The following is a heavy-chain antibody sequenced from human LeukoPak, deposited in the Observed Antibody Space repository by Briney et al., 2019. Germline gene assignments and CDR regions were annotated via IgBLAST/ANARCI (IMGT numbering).Heavy chain of an antibody. V-gene: IGHV1-69*13. J-gene: IGHJ4*02. Sequence: SVKVSCKASGGTFSSYAISWVQQAPGQGLEWMGGIIPIFGTANYAQKFQGRVTITADESTSTAYMELSSLRSEDTAVYYCARSGSYSKSPRGMDVWGQGTLVTVSS. CDR1: GGTFSSYA. CDR3: ARSGSYSKSPRGMDV. CDR2: IIPIFGTA. D-gene: IGHD3-10*01.